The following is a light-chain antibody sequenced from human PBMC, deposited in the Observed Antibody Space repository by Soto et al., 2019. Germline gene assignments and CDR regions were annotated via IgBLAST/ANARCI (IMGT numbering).Light chain of an antibody. Sequence: DIVMTQSADSLAVSLGERATINCKSSQNVLARSNNNNYVAWYQQKPGQPPKLLIYWASTRGSGVPDRFSGSGSGTNFTLTISSLQAEDVAVYYCQQYYSFPRTFGQGTKLEIK. CDR2: WAS. CDR1: QNVLARSNNNNY. V-gene: IGKV4-1*01. CDR3: QQYYSFPRT. J-gene: IGKJ2*01.